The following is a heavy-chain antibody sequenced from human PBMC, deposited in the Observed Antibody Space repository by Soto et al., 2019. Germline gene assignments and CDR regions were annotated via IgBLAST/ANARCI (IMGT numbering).Heavy chain of an antibody. Sequence: SETLSLTCSVDGGSFSTYFWTWVRQPPGKGLEWIGEINQSGSSSYNPSLESRVSISVDTSKKQFSLKLSSVTAADTAVYYCARERRVGGGYSSSWYDYFDSWGQGTLVTVSS. J-gene: IGHJ4*02. CDR3: ARERRVGGGYSSSWYDYFDS. CDR2: INQSGSS. CDR1: GGSFSTYF. D-gene: IGHD6-13*01. V-gene: IGHV4-34*01.